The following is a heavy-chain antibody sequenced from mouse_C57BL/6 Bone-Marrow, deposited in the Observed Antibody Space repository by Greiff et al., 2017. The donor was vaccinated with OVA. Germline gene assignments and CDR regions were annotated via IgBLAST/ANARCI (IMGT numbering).Heavy chain of an antibody. J-gene: IGHJ4*01. CDR3: AKHGGYSGVWYAMDY. D-gene: IGHD2-3*01. CDR1: GFSLTSYG. Sequence: VKLMESGPGLVAPSQSLSLTCTVSGFSLTSYGVDWVRQPPGKGLEWIGVIWGGGSTNYNPAPMSRLSISKDNSKSQVFLKMNSLQTDDTAMYYFAKHGGYSGVWYAMDYWGQGTSVTVSS. CDR2: IWGGGST. V-gene: IGHV2-9*01.